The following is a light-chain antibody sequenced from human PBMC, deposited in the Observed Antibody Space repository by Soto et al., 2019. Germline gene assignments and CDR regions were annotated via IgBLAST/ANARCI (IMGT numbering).Light chain of an antibody. J-gene: IGLJ2*01. CDR3: CAYAGSSTLGV. CDR2: EGS. CDR1: SSDVGSYNL. Sequence: QSALTQPASVSGSPGQSITISCTGTSSDVGSYNLVSWYQPPPGKAPKLMIYEGSTRPSGVSNRFSGSTSGNTASLTLSGLQAEDEADYDCCAYAGSSTLGVFGGGSKLTVL. V-gene: IGLV2-23*03.